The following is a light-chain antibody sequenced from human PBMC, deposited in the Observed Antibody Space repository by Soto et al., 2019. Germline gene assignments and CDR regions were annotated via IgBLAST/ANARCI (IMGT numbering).Light chain of an antibody. CDR3: LQDFKYPRT. Sequence: AIQMTQSPSSLSASVGDRVTITCRASQGISSELGWYQQKPGKAPRLLIYGTFSLQSGVPSRFSGSGSGTDFTLTISSLQPDDFATYYCLQDFKYPRTFGQGTKVEVK. J-gene: IGKJ1*01. V-gene: IGKV1-6*01. CDR1: QGISSE. CDR2: GTF.